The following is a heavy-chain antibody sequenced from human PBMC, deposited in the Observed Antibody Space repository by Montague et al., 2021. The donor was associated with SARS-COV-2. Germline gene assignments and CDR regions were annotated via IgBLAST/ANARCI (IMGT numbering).Heavy chain of an antibody. V-gene: IGHV4-59*08. CDR3: ARTYYDILTGYYNRGAFDI. D-gene: IGHD3-9*01. CDR1: GGSTSSYY. Sequence: SETLSLTCTVSGGSTSSYYWSWIRQPPGKGLEWIGYIYYSGSTNYNPSLKSRVTISVDTSKNQFSLKLSSVTAADTAVYYCARTYYDILTGYYNRGAFDIWGQGTMVTASS. CDR2: IYYSGST. J-gene: IGHJ3*02.